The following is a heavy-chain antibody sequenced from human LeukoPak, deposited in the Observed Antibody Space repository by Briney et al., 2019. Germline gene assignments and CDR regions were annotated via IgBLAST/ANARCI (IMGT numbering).Heavy chain of an antibody. V-gene: IGHV4-34*01. CDR3: ARGSNYVSDYYFDV. CDR1: GVSHRGYY. CDR2: VNHEGDS. D-gene: IGHD4-11*01. Sequence: SETLSLTCAVSGVSHRGYYWRWVRQSPEKGLEWIGEVNHEGDSIYSPSHKSRLTVSVNMSKNQYSLNLRSVTAADTAVYFCARGSNYVSDYYFDVWGKGTTVIVSS. J-gene: IGHJ6*03.